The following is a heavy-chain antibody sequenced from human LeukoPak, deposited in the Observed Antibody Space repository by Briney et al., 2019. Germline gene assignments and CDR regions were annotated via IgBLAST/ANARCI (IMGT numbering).Heavy chain of an antibody. CDR1: GYTFTSYG. J-gene: IGHJ4*02. CDR2: ISAYNGNT. V-gene: IGHV1-18*01. Sequence: ASVKVSCKASGYTFTSYGISWVRQAPGQGLEWMGWISAYNGNTNYAQKLQGRVTMTTDTSTSTAYMELRSLRSDDTAVYYCARDRLGNSGSFENSGYFDYWGQGTLVIVSS. D-gene: IGHD1-26*01. CDR3: ARDRLGNSGSFENSGYFDY.